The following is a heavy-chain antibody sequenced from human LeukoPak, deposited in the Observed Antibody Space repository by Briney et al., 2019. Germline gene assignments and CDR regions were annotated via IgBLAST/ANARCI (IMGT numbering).Heavy chain of an antibody. J-gene: IGHJ5*02. D-gene: IGHD5-18*01. CDR1: GYSISSGYY. CDR3: ARHYRWIQLWVHPTGWFDP. V-gene: IGHV4-38-2*02. Sequence: SETLSLTCTVSGYSISSGYYWGWIRQPPGKGLEWIGSIYHSGSTYYNPSLKSRVTISVDTSKNQFSLKLSSVTAADTAVYYCARHYRWIQLWVHPTGWFDPWGQGTLVTVSS. CDR2: IYHSGST.